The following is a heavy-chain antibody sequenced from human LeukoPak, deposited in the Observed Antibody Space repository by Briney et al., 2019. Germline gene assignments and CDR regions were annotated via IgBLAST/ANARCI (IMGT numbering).Heavy chain of an antibody. V-gene: IGHV1-69*01. J-gene: IGHJ4*02. CDR1: GGTFSSYA. CDR2: IIPIFGTV. CDR3: ARDGGSDYDFWSGYYW. Sequence: SVKVSCKASGGTFSSYAISWVRQAPGQGLEWMGGIIPIFGTVNYAQKFQGRVTITADESTSTAYMELSSLRSEDTAVYYCARDGGSDYDFWSGYYWWGQGTLVTVSS. D-gene: IGHD3-3*01.